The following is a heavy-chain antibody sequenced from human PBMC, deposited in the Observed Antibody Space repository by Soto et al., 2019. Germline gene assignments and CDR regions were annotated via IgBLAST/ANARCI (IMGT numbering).Heavy chain of an antibody. V-gene: IGHV3-30*03. CDR3: DRDRGGSSGYFDY. Sequence: VQLVESGGGVVQPGRSLRLSCAASGFTFSSYGMHWVRQAPGKGREWVAVISYDGSNKYYADSVKGRFTISRDNSKNTLYLQMNSMRAEDTAVYDCDRDRGGSSGYFDYWGQGTLVTVSS. CDR1: GFTFSSYG. CDR2: ISYDGSNK. D-gene: IGHD6-13*01. J-gene: IGHJ4*02.